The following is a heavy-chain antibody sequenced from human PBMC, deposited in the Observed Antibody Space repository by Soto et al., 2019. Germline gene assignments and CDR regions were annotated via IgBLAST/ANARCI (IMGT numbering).Heavy chain of an antibody. V-gene: IGHV5-51*01. CDR1: GYSFINYW. CDR2: INPGDSDI. J-gene: IGHJ5*01. CDR3: TRPQSSGWYDS. D-gene: IGHD6-19*01. Sequence: HGESLKISCKGSGYSFINYWIAWVRQMPGKGLEWMGIINPGDSDIRYSPSFQGQITISADKSISTAYLQWSSLKASDTATYYCTRPQSSGWYDSWGQGTLVTVSS.